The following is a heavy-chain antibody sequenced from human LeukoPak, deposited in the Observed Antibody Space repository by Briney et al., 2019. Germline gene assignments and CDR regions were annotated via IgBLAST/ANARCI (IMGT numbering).Heavy chain of an antibody. CDR2: ISSSSSTI. Sequence: GGSLRLSCAASGFTFSSYSMNWVRQAPGKGLEWVSYISSSSSTIYYADSVKGRFTISRDNAKNSLYLQMNSLRAEDTAVYYCARGGSARSFDHWGQGTLVTVSS. V-gene: IGHV3-48*04. CDR1: GFTFSSYS. J-gene: IGHJ5*02. D-gene: IGHD6-6*01. CDR3: ARGGSARSFDH.